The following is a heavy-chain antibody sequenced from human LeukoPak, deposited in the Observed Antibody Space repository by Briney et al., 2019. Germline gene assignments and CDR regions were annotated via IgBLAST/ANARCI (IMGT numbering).Heavy chain of an antibody. V-gene: IGHV4-34*01. D-gene: IGHD6-19*01. CDR3: ARIGYSSGNYYFDY. CDR1: GGSFSGYY. J-gene: IGHJ4*02. CDR2: INHSGST. Sequence: PSETLSLTCAVYGGSFSGYYWSWIRQPPGKGLEWIGEINHSGSTNYNPSLKSRVTMSVDTSKNQFSLKLSSVTAADTAVYYCARIGYSSGNYYFDYWGQGTLVTVSS.